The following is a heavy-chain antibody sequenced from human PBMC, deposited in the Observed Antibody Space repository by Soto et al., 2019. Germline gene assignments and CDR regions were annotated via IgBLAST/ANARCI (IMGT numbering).Heavy chain of an antibody. CDR3: ARRPLLTYYYYGMDV. Sequence: ASVKVSCKASGYTFXSYDMHWVRQAPGQGLEWMGIINPSGGSTSYAQKFQGRVTMTRDTSTSTVYMELSSLRSEDTAVYYCARRPLLTYYYYGMDVWGQGTTVTVSS. CDR1: GYTFXSYD. V-gene: IGHV1-46*01. D-gene: IGHD3-10*01. J-gene: IGHJ6*02. CDR2: INPSGGST.